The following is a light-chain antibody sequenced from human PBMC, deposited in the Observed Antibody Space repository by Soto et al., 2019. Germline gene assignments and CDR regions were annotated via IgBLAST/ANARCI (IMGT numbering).Light chain of an antibody. CDR1: QSVTSNY. CDR2: GAS. Sequence: EIVLTQSPGTLSLSPGERATLSCRVSQSVTSNYIAWYQQKPGQAPRLLIYGASSRPTDIPARFSGSGSGTDFTLTISSLEPEDFALYYCQQRSNWPITFGQGTRLEIK. J-gene: IGKJ5*01. CDR3: QQRSNWPIT. V-gene: IGKV3D-20*02.